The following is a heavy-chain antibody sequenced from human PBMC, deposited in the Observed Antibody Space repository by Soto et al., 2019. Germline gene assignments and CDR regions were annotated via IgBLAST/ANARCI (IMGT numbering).Heavy chain of an antibody. CDR3: ARDLGTRKVAVAGTGFDY. J-gene: IGHJ4*02. Sequence: KQSQTLSLTCAISGDSVSSNSADWNWIRQSPSRGLEWLGRTYYRSKWYNDYAVSVKSRITINPDTSKNQFSLQLNSVTPEDTAVYYCARDLGTRKVAVAGTGFDYWGQGTLVTVSS. CDR2: TYYRSKWYN. CDR1: GDSVSSNSAD. V-gene: IGHV6-1*01. D-gene: IGHD6-19*01.